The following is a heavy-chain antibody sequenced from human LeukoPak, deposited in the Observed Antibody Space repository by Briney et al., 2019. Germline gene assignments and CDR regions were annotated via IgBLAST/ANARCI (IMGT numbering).Heavy chain of an antibody. Sequence: GGSLRLSCAASGFTFSSYSMNWVRQAPGKGLEWVSYISSSSSTIYYADSVKGRFTISRDNAKNSLYLQMNSLRAEDTAVYYCARDRGWYFDYWGQGTLVTVSS. CDR3: ARDRGWYFDY. V-gene: IGHV3-48*01. CDR1: GFTFSSYS. CDR2: ISSSSSTI. D-gene: IGHD6-19*01. J-gene: IGHJ4*02.